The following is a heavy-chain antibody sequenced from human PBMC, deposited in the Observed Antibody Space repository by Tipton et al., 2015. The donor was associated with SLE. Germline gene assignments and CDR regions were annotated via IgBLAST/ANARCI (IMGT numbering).Heavy chain of an antibody. V-gene: IGHV4-31*03. CDR2: IYYSGST. CDR1: GGSISSGDYY. D-gene: IGHD2/OR15-2a*01. Sequence: TLSLTCTVSGGSISSGDYYWSWIRQHPGKGLEWIGYIYYSGSTYYNPSLKSRVTISVDTSKNQFSLKLSSVTAADTAVYYCARVESVDAFDIWGQGTMVTVSS. J-gene: IGHJ3*02. CDR3: ARVESVDAFDI.